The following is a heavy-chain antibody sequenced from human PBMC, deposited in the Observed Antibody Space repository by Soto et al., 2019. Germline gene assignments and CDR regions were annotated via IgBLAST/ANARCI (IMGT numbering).Heavy chain of an antibody. J-gene: IGHJ4*02. D-gene: IGHD6-13*01. CDR2: IIPIFGTA. CDR3: ARLTLQPSPIIAAAGTSDY. V-gene: IGHV1-69*13. CDR1: GGTFSSYA. Sequence: GASVKVSCKASGGTFSSYAISWVRQAPGQGLEWMGGIIPIFGTANYAQKFQGRVTITADESTSTAYMELSSLRSEDTAVYYCARLTLQPSPIIAAAGTSDYWGQGTLVTVSS.